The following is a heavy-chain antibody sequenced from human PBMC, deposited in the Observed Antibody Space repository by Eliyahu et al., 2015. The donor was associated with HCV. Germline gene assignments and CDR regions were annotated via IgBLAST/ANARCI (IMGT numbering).Heavy chain of an antibody. CDR2: IYWNDDK. Sequence: QXTLKESGPTLVKPTQTLTLTCTFSGXSLSXXGVXVGWIRQPPGKALEWLALIYWNDDKRYSASLKSRLTITKDTSKNQVVLTMTNMDPVDTATYYCAPQFRNYDFWSGYFYYGMDVWGQGTTVTVSS. CDR1: GXSLSXXGVX. CDR3: APQFRNYDFWSGYFYYGMDV. V-gene: IGHV2-5*01. D-gene: IGHD3-3*01. J-gene: IGHJ6*02.